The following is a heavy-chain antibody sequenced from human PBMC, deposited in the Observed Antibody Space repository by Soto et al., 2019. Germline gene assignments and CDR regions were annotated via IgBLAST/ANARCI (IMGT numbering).Heavy chain of an antibody. Sequence: QVQLQESGPGVVQPAGTLSLTCAVSSCSITSCNWWSWVRPPPGRGLELSGKVYHSGSTSYNPSLKQRASMSVDKSKNQFSLKLSSVTAPDTAVYYCARAVAGIPYLDSWGQGILVTVSS. CDR2: VYHSGST. CDR1: SCSITSCNW. V-gene: IGHV4-4*02. D-gene: IGHD6-19*01. J-gene: IGHJ4*02. CDR3: ARAVAGIPYLDS.